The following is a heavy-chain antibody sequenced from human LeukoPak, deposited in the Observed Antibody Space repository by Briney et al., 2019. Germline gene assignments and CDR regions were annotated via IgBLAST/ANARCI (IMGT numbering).Heavy chain of an antibody. D-gene: IGHD6-25*01. CDR3: AVSVQAAAIPAFDY. V-gene: IGHV1-2*02. Sequence: ASVKVSCKASGYIFAGHYRHWMRQAPGQGLEWMGWIDPTSGATKYAQNFQGSVTMTRDTSVSTAYMELSGLRSDDTAVYYCAVSVQAAAIPAFDYWGQGALVTVSS. J-gene: IGHJ4*02. CDR1: GYIFAGHY. CDR2: IDPTSGAT.